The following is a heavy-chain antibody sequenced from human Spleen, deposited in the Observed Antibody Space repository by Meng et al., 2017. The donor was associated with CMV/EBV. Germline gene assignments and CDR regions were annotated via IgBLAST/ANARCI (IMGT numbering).Heavy chain of an antibody. CDR2: IYYSGST. CDR3: ASGGIAVAGTVRGMDV. V-gene: IGHV4-61*01. CDR1: GDSVSSSSYY. D-gene: IGHD6-19*01. J-gene: IGHJ6*02. Sequence: SETLSLTCTVSGDSVSSSSYYWGWIRQPPGKGLEWIGYIYYSGSTNYNPSLKSRVTISVDTSKNQFSLKLSSVTAADTAVYYCASGGIAVAGTVRGMDVWGQGTTVTVSS.